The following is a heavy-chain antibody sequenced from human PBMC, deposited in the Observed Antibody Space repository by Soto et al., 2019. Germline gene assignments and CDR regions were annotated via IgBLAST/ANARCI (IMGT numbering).Heavy chain of an antibody. D-gene: IGHD2-2*01. CDR1: GGTFSSYA. CDR3: ARDSRNIVVVPAAPAGNWFDP. V-gene: IGHV1-69*13. Sequence: SVKVSCKASGGTFSSYAISWVRQAPGQGLEWMGGIIPIFDTANYAQKFQGRVTITADESTSTAYMELSSLRSEDTAVYYCARDSRNIVVVPAAPAGNWFDPWGQGTLVNVAS. J-gene: IGHJ5*02. CDR2: IIPIFDTA.